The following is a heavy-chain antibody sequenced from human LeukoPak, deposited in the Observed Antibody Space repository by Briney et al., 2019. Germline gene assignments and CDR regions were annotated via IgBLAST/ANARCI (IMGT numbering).Heavy chain of an antibody. V-gene: IGHV1-2*02. Sequence: ASVKVSCKASGYTFTGYYMHWVRQAPGQGLEWMGWINPNSGGTNYAQRFQGRVTMTRDTSISTAYMELSRLRSDDTAVYYCAREATYYDILTALKPEFDPWGQGTLVTVSS. J-gene: IGHJ5*02. CDR3: AREATYYDILTALKPEFDP. D-gene: IGHD3-9*01. CDR2: INPNSGGT. CDR1: GYTFTGYY.